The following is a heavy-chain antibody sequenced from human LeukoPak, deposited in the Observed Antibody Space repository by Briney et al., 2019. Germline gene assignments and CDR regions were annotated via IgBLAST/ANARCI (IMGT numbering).Heavy chain of an antibody. J-gene: IGHJ6*02. Sequence: SETVSLTCSVSVGSIATYYWSWIRQPPAKGLECLGYIYYSGCTTYNPSLNSRITISVDTSNNQFSLSLSSVTAEDTAVYYCARAQGSGSDRFGMDVWGQGTTVSVS. CDR1: VGSIATYY. CDR3: ARAQGSGSDRFGMDV. D-gene: IGHD6-19*01. V-gene: IGHV4-59*01. CDR2: IYYSGCT.